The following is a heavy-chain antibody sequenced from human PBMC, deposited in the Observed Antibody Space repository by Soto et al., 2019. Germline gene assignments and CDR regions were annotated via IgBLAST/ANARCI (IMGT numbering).Heavy chain of an antibody. CDR2: IKSDGTYT. V-gene: IGHV3-74*01. Sequence: VGSLRLSCTASGCTFSNYWMHWVRQSAGQGLEWVSRIKSDGTYTNYADSVKGRFTISRDNAKNTLSLQMHSLRAEDTAVYFCVAEDFDYWGQGTQVTVSS. CDR3: VAEDFDY. J-gene: IGHJ4*02. CDR1: GCTFSNYW.